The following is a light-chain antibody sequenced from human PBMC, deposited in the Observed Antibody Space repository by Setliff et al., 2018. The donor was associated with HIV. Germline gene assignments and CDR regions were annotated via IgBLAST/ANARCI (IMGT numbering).Light chain of an antibody. CDR1: SSNIGSNP. CDR2: SNN. Sequence: QSVLTQPASVSGSPGQSITISCSGSSSNIGSNPVNWYQHLPGTAPRLLIYSNNQRPSGVPDRFSGSKSGASASLDINGLQSEDEADYYCAPWDDSLNAWGFGGGTKVTVL. CDR3: APWDDSLNAWG. V-gene: IGLV1-44*01. J-gene: IGLJ3*02.